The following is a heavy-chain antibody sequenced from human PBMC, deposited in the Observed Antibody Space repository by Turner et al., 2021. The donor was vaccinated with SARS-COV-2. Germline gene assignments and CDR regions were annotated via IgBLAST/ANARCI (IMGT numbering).Heavy chain of an antibody. CDR3: ARELPHNWFDP. CDR1: GASISSYY. J-gene: IGHJ5*02. Sequence: QVLLQASGPGLVKPSETLSLTCTLSGASISSYYWACVRQRPVKRLEWIGYIYYRGSSNYNPFLKSRVTISVDTSKNQFSLKLTSVTAENTAVYFCARELPHNWFDPWGQGTLVTVSS. CDR2: IYYRGSS. V-gene: IGHV4-59*01.